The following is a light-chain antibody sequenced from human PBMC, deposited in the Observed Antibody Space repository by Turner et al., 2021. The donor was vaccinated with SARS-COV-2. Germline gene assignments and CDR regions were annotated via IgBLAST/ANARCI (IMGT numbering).Light chain of an antibody. CDR2: DAL. V-gene: IGKV3-11*01. CDR1: QSVSTS. J-gene: IGKJ4*01. Sequence: EIELTQSPVTLSLSPGERATLSCRASQSVSTSLAWYQQKPGQAPRLVIYDALTRVTGITAKFSGNASGTDFTLTITSLEPEDSAVYYCQQRANRPLTFGGGTKVEIK. CDR3: QQRANRPLT.